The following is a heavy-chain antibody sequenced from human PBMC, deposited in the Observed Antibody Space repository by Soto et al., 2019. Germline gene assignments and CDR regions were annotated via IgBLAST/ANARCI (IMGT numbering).Heavy chain of an antibody. CDR1: GFTFSSHA. CDR2: INHSGST. Sequence: PGGSLRLACAASGFTFSSHAMNWVRQAPGKGLEWIGEINHSGSTNYNPSLKSRVTISVDTSKNQFSLKLSSVTAADTAVYYCARGELTIDYWGQGTLVTVSS. CDR3: ARGELTIDY. D-gene: IGHD3-10*01. J-gene: IGHJ4*02. V-gene: IGHV4-34*01.